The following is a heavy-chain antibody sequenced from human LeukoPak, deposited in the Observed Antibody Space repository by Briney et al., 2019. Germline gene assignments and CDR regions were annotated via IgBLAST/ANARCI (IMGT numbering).Heavy chain of an antibody. D-gene: IGHD5-18*01. Sequence: GGSLRLSCAASGFTFTSYAMSWVRQAPGKGLEWVGAISGSGGSTYYAASVKGRFNITRDNSKTTLYLQMNSLRAEDTALYYCEPRPDTTIVTFDYWGQGTLVTVSS. CDR1: GFTFTSYA. CDR2: ISGSGGST. CDR3: EPRPDTTIVTFDY. J-gene: IGHJ4*02. V-gene: IGHV3-23*01.